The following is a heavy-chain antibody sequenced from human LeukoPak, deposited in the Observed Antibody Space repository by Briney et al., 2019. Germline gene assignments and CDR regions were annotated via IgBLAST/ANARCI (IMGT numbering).Heavy chain of an antibody. D-gene: IGHD6-19*01. CDR3: ARSDSSGWYEPYYFDY. J-gene: IGHJ4*02. Sequence: GGSLRLSCAASGFTFSSYSMNWIRQAPGKGLEWVSYISSSGNTIYYADSVKGRFTISRDNAKNSLYLQMNSLRAEDTAVYYCARSDSSGWYEPYYFDYWGQGTLVTVSS. CDR1: GFTFSSYS. V-gene: IGHV3-48*04. CDR2: ISSSGNTI.